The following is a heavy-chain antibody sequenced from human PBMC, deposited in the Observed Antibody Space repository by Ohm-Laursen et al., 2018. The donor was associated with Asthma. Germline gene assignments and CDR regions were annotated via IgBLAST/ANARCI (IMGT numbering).Heavy chain of an antibody. D-gene: IGHD1-1*01. J-gene: IGHJ6*02. CDR3: AVRTTSAGFDV. V-gene: IGHV3-48*01. CDR2: ITSYSGTT. Sequence: SLRLSCTASGFTFSSYSMNWVRQAPGKGLEWVSYITSYSGTTYYADSVKGRFTISRDNAKNSLYLQMNSLRAQDTAVYYCAVRTTSAGFDVWGQGTTVTASS. CDR1: GFTFSSYS.